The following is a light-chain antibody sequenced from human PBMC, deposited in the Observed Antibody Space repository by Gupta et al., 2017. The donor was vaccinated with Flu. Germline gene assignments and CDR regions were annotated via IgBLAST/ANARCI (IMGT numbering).Light chain of an antibody. J-gene: IGKJ2*01. CDR1: QDISTF. Sequence: IQVTQSPSFLSASVGDSVTISCRAKQDISTFLAWYQQKPVTAPKVLIYGAYTSRSGVKSRFVGSGAGTEFTLTSINRKNEDFDTYDKYQPTIYTFGQGTKVEIK. V-gene: IGKV1-9*01. CDR2: GAY. CDR3: YQPTIYT.